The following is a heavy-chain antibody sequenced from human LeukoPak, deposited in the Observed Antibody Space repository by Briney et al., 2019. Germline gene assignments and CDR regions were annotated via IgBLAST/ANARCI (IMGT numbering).Heavy chain of an antibody. V-gene: IGHV1-8*03. CDR3: ARANGVQLWSEIDY. CDR1: GYTFTSYD. CDR2: MNPNSGNT. D-gene: IGHD5-18*01. J-gene: IGHJ4*02. Sequence: ASVKVSSTASGYTFTSYDINWVRQATGQGVEWMGWMNPNSGNTGYAQKFQGRVTITRNTSISTAYMELSSLRSEDTAVYYCARANGVQLWSEIDYWGQGTLVTVSS.